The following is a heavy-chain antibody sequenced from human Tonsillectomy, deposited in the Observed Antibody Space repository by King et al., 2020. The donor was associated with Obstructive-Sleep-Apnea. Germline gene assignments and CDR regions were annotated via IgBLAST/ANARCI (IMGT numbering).Heavy chain of an antibody. J-gene: IGHJ6*02. D-gene: IGHD2-2*01. Sequence: VQLVESGGGVVQPGRSLRLSCAASGFTFSSYAMHWVRQAPGKGLEWVAVISYDGSNKYYADSVKGRFTISRDNSKNTLYLQMNSLRAEDTAVYYCARDSSRVVPAALSLYYYGMDVWGQGTTGTVSS. CDR2: ISYDGSNK. V-gene: IGHV3-30*04. CDR3: ARDSSRVVPAALSLYYYGMDV. CDR1: GFTFSSYA.